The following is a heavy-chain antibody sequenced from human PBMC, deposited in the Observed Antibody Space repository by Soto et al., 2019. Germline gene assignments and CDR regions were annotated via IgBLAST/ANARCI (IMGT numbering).Heavy chain of an antibody. D-gene: IGHD4-17*01. J-gene: IGHJ4*02. V-gene: IGHV3-15*01. CDR3: TTVAYGEYVSDY. Sequence: EVELVESGGVLVEPGGSLRLSCAASGFAFTNAWMTWVRQAPGKALGWIGRIRSQIDGGTTDYAGPVKGRFTISRDESKNTLDLQMKSLKLEDTAVYYCTTVAYGEYVSDYWGQGTLVTVSS. CDR2: IRSQIDGGTT. CDR1: GFAFTNAW.